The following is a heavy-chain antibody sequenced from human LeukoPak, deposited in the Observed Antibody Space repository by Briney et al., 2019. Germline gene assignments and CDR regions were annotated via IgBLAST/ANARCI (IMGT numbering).Heavy chain of an antibody. J-gene: IGHJ3*02. CDR2: IKQDGSEK. CDR3: ARDKIAVAGTGAFDI. Sequence: GGSLRLSCAASGFTFSSYWMSWVRQAPGKGLEWVANIKQDGSEKYYVDSVKGRFTISRDNAKNSLYLQMNSLRAEDTAVYYCARDKIAVAGTGAFDIWGQGTMVTVSS. V-gene: IGHV3-7*01. D-gene: IGHD6-19*01. CDR1: GFTFSSYW.